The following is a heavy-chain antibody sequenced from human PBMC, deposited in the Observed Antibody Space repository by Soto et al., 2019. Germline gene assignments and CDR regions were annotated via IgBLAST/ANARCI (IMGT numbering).Heavy chain of an antibody. Sequence: GGSLRLSCAASGFTFSSYSMNWVRQAPGKGLEWVSYISSSSSTIYYADSVKGRFTISRDNAKNSLYLQMNSLRDEDTAVYYCARGWLQLRDNWFDPWGQGTLVTVSS. V-gene: IGHV3-48*02. CDR2: ISSSSSTI. J-gene: IGHJ5*02. CDR3: ARGWLQLRDNWFDP. D-gene: IGHD5-12*01. CDR1: GFTFSSYS.